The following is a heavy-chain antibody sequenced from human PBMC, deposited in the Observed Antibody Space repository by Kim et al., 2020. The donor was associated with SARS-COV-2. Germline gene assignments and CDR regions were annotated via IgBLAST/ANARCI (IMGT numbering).Heavy chain of an antibody. V-gene: IGHV1-46*01. CDR1: GYTFTTSY. D-gene: IGHD3-16*01. Sequence: ASVKVSCKASGYTFTTSYIHWVRQAPGQGLEWMGIINPSGGSTSYAQKLQGRVTMTRDTSTSTVYMELSSLTYEDTAAYYCARDFTAQLTFEAVHWGQGT. J-gene: IGHJ4*02. CDR2: INPSGGST. CDR3: ARDFTAQLTFEAVH.